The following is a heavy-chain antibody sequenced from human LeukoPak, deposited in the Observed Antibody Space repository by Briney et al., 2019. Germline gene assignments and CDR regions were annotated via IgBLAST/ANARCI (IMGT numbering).Heavy chain of an antibody. CDR1: GFTFSSYA. J-gene: IGHJ4*02. Sequence: PGGSLRLSCAASGFTFSSYAMSWVREAPGKGLEWVSAISGSGGSTYYADSVKGRFTISRDNSKNTLYLQMNSLRAEDTAVYYCAKDHGWELPSQSDYWGQGTLVTVSS. D-gene: IGHD1-26*01. V-gene: IGHV3-23*01. CDR2: ISGSGGST. CDR3: AKDHGWELPSQSDY.